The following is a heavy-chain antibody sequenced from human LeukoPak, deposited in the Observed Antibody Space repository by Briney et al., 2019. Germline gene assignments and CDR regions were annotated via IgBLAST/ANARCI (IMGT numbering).Heavy chain of an antibody. J-gene: IGHJ4*02. V-gene: IGHV3-23*01. Sequence: GGSLRLSCAASGFTFSNYAMSWVRQAPAGGLEWVSSLRGDGETFYADSVKGRFTLSRDDSRNTVYLQLNKLRVKDAAVYYCAKASWVSNVDAVLWGQGTLVTVSS. CDR1: GFTFSNYA. D-gene: IGHD1-1*01. CDR3: AKASWVSNVDAVL. CDR2: LRGDGET.